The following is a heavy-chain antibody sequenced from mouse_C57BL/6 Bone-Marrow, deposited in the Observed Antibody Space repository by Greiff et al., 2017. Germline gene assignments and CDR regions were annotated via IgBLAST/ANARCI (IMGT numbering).Heavy chain of an antibody. D-gene: IGHD2-3*01. CDR3: ARENYDAYFDY. CDR1: GFTFSDYG. J-gene: IGHJ2*01. V-gene: IGHV5-17*01. CDR2: FSSGSSTI. Sequence: EVQGVESGGGLVKPGGSLKLSCAASGFTFSDYGMHWVRQAPEKGLEWVAYFSSGSSTIYYADTVKGRFTISRDNAKNTLFLQMTSLRSEDTAMYYCARENYDAYFDYWGQGTTLTVSS.